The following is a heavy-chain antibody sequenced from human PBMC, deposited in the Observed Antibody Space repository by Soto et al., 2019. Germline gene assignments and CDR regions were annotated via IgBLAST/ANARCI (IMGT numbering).Heavy chain of an antibody. Sequence: SETLSLTCTVSGGSLNNSYWSWIRQSPGRGLEWIGNIFYDGTTNYNPSLRSPVSISIDTSKSQLSLRLSSVTAADTAVYYCARDRSGLAPYYYGMDVWGQGTTVTGSS. CDR3: ARDRSGLAPYYYGMDV. CDR2: IFYDGTT. J-gene: IGHJ6*02. CDR1: GGSLNNSY. V-gene: IGHV4-59*01.